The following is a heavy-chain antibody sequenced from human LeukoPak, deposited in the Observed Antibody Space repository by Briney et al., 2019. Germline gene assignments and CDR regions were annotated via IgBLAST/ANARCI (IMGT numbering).Heavy chain of an antibody. Sequence: ASVKVSCKASGGTFTSYAMHWVRQAPGQRLEWMGWINAGNGNTKYSQKFQGRVTITRDTSASTAYMELSSLRSEDTAVYYCARDSSSSMGYNWFDPWGQGTLVTVSS. CDR2: INAGNGNT. V-gene: IGHV1-3*01. D-gene: IGHD6-6*01. CDR1: GGTFTSYA. J-gene: IGHJ5*02. CDR3: ARDSSSSMGYNWFDP.